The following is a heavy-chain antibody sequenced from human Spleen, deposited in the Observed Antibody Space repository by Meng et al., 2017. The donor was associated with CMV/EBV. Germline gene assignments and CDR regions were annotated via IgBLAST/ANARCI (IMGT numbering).Heavy chain of an antibody. CDR2: ISYNGTNK. CDR1: EFTFSTCT. D-gene: IGHD6-13*01. J-gene: IGHJ6*02. V-gene: IGHV3-30-3*01. Sequence: GESLKISCAASEFTFSTCTMYWVRQAPGKGLEWVALISYNGTNKYYADSVKGRFTISRDNSRNTLYLQMNSLRPEDTAVYHCARDRIAAAGSGDGMDVWGQGTTVTVSS. CDR3: ARDRIAAAGSGDGMDV.